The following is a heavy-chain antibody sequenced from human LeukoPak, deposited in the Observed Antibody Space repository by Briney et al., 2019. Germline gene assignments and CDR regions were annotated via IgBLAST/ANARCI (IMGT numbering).Heavy chain of an antibody. CDR2: IDTDGSDT. CDR3: AKDQSYGFDY. CDR1: GFTFGRYW. Sequence: PGGSLRLSCAASGFTFGRYWMHWVRQAPGKGLVWVSRIDTDGSDTTYADSVKGRFTISRDNAKNTLYLQMSSLRAEDTAVYYCAKDQSYGFDYWGQGTLVTVSS. V-gene: IGHV3-74*01. J-gene: IGHJ4*02. D-gene: IGHD5-18*01.